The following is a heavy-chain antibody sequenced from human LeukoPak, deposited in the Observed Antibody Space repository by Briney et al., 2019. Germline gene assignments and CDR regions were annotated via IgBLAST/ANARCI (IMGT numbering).Heavy chain of an antibody. CDR3: AKDRSCSGSSCNVGS. V-gene: IGHV3-23*01. CDR1: GFTFSSFA. CDR2: ISGSGGST. J-gene: IGHJ3*01. Sequence: PGGSLRLSCAASGFTFSSFAMSWVRQAPGKGLEWVSAISGSGGSTFYADSVKGRFTISRDNSKNTLFLQMNGLRAVDTAVYYCAKDRSCSGSSCNVGSWGQGTMVTVSS. D-gene: IGHD2-2*01.